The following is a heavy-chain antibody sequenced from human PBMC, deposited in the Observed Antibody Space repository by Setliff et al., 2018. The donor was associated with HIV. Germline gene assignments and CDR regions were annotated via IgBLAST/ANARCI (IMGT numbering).Heavy chain of an antibody. D-gene: IGHD2-2*01. CDR1: GGSISSSSYY. J-gene: IGHJ4*02. Sequence: SSETLSLTCTVSGGSISSSSYYWGWIRQPPGKGLEWIGSIYYSGSTYYNPSLKSRVTISVDTSKNQFSPKLSSVTAADTAVYYCARRYQSVDAVDYWGQGTLVTVSS. CDR3: ARRYQSVDAVDY. V-gene: IGHV4-39*01. CDR2: IYYSGST.